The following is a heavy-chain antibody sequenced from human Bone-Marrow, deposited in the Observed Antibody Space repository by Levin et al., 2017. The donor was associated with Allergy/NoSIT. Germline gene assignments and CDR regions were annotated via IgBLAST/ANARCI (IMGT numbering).Heavy chain of an antibody. Sequence: SCAASGFTFSSYEMNWVRQAPGKGLEWVSYISSSGSTIYYADSVKGRFTISRDNAKNSLYLQMNSLRAEDTAVYYCARGWLGYCSGGSCYHDAFDIWGQGTMVTVSS. J-gene: IGHJ3*02. CDR2: ISSSGSTI. D-gene: IGHD2-15*01. CDR3: ARGWLGYCSGGSCYHDAFDI. CDR1: GFTFSSYE. V-gene: IGHV3-48*03.